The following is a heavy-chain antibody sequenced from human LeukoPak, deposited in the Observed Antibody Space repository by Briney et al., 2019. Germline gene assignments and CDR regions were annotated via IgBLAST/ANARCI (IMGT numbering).Heavy chain of an antibody. D-gene: IGHD3-22*01. J-gene: IGHJ5*02. Sequence: GESLKISCKGSAYSFTNYWINRVRQMPGKGLEWMGRIDPGDSQTNYSPSFQGHVTISADKPISTAYLQWSSLKASDTAMYYCARHSSVLNSFVPWGQGTLVTVSS. CDR3: ARHSSVLNSFVP. CDR1: AYSFTNYW. V-gene: IGHV5-10-1*01. CDR2: IDPGDSQT.